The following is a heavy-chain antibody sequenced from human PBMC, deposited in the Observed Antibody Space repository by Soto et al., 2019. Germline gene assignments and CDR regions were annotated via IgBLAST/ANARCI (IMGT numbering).Heavy chain of an antibody. D-gene: IGHD6-13*01. CDR2: IYYSGST. CDR3: ARQDHLQQQLVAFDY. CDR1: GGSISSSNW. Sequence: SETLSLTCAVSGGSISSSNWWSWVRQPPGKGLEWIGYIYYSGSTNYNPSLKSRVTISLDTSKNQFSLKLSSVTAADTAVYYCARQDHLQQQLVAFDYWGQGTLVTVSS. V-gene: IGHV4-4*02. J-gene: IGHJ4*02.